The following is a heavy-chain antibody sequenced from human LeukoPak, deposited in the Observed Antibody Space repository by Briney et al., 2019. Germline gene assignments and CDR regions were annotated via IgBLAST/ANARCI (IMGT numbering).Heavy chain of an antibody. D-gene: IGHD2-2*01. CDR1: GFTFSNYA. CDR2: ISGSGGST. CDR3: GSRILGVVVSAAVVPYSDS. Sequence: PGGSLRLSCAASGFTFSNYAMNWVRQAPGKGLEWVSSISGSGGSTYYADSVKGRFTISRDNSKNTLYLQMNSLRAEDTALYYCGSRILGVVVSAAVVPYSDSWGQGTLVTVSS. J-gene: IGHJ4*02. V-gene: IGHV3-23*01.